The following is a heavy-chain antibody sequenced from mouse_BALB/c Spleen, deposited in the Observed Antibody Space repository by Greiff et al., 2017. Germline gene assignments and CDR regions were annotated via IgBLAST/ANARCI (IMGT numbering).Heavy chain of an antibody. CDR1: GYTFTSYW. CDR3: ARGSSH. Sequence: QVQLKQSGAELAKPGASVKMSCKASGYTFTSYWMHWVKQRPGQGLEWIGYINPSTGYTEYNQKFKDKATLTADKSSSTAYMQLSSLTSEDSAVYYCARGSSHWGQGTTLTVSS. J-gene: IGHJ2*01. CDR2: INPSTGYT. V-gene: IGHV1-7*01. D-gene: IGHD1-1*01.